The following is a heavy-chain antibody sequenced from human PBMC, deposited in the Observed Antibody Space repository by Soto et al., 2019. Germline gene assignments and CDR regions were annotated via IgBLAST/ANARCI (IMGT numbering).Heavy chain of an antibody. Sequence: PSETLSLTCTVSDASFSSYYWVWIRQPPGKGLEWIGHIYYSGSTKYNPSLRSRVTMSVDMSKSQFSLKVTSVTAADTAVYYCARGRYCTTTSGAWFDSWGQGALGTSPQ. V-gene: IGHV4-59*01. CDR2: IYYSGST. J-gene: IGHJ5*01. CDR3: ARGRYCTTTSGAWFDS. CDR1: DASFSSYY. D-gene: IGHD2-2*01.